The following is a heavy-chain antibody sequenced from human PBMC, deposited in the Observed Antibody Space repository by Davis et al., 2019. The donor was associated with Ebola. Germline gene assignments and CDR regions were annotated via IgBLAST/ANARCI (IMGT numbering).Heavy chain of an antibody. D-gene: IGHD6-25*01. CDR2: IYYSGDT. CDR3: ARHVHCNYSGCYPGGLGNWFDP. CDR1: GDSITSYY. J-gene: IGHJ5*02. Sequence: PSETLSPTFKVSGDSITSYYSRWIRQPPGKGLEWIGYIYYSGDTNYNPSLKSRVTMSVDTSKNQISLNLRFVTAADTAVYYCARHVHCNYSGCYPGGLGNWFDPWGQGILVTVSS. V-gene: IGHV4-59*08.